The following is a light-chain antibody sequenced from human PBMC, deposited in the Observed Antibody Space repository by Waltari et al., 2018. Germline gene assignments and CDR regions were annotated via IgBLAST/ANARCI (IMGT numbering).Light chain of an antibody. J-gene: IGKJ1*01. V-gene: IGKV1-5*03. Sequence: DIQMTQSPSILSASIGDRVTITCRASQSISSFLAWYQQKPGKAPKLLIYKASSLESGVPSRFSGSGSGTEFTLTISSLQPDDFATYYCQQYNTYSRTFGQGTKVEIK. CDR2: KAS. CDR3: QQYNTYSRT. CDR1: QSISSF.